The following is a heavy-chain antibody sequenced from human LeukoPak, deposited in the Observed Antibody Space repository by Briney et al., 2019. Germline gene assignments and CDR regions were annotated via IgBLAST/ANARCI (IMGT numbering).Heavy chain of an antibody. CDR1: GFTFSGYA. CDR3: AKDPGNDYVWGSY. V-gene: IGHV3-23*01. J-gene: IGHJ3*01. CDR2: ISGSVGST. D-gene: IGHD3-16*01. Sequence: PGASLRLSCAASGFTFSGYAMSWVRQAPGKGLEWVSAISGSVGSTYYADSVKGRFTISRDNSKNTLYLQMNSLRAEDTAVYYCAKDPGNDYVWGSYWGQGTMVTVSS.